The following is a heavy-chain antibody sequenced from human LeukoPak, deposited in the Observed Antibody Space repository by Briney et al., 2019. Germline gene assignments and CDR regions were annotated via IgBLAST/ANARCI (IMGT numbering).Heavy chain of an antibody. CDR2: INRDGSTI. CDR1: GFTFSSYA. CDR3: ARDRKSGESSEIDF. D-gene: IGHD3-10*01. J-gene: IGHJ4*02. Sequence: GGSLRLSCAASGFTFSSYAMSWVRQAPGKGLVWVSRINRDGSTINYADSVKGRFTVSRDNAKNTLNLQMNSLRAEDTAVYYCARDRKSGESSEIDFWGQGTLVTVSS. V-gene: IGHV3-74*01.